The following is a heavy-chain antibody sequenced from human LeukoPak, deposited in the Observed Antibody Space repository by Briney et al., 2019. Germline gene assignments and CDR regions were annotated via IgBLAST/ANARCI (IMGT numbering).Heavy chain of an antibody. D-gene: IGHD4/OR15-4a*01. CDR3: AKDGLKMIAANYSVD. V-gene: IGHV3-9*01. CDR2: ISWNSGSI. Sequence: GGSLRLSCAASGFTFDDYAMHWVRQAPGKGLEWVSGISWNSGSIGYADSVKGRFTISRDNAKNSPYLQMNSLRAEDTALYYCAKDGLKMIAANYSVDWGQGTLVTVSS. J-gene: IGHJ4*02. CDR1: GFTFDDYA.